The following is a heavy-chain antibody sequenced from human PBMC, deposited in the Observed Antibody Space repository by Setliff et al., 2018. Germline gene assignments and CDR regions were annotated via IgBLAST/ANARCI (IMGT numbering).Heavy chain of an antibody. CDR1: GYTFTNNW. J-gene: IGHJ4*02. V-gene: IGHV5-51*01. CDR2: IYPRDSDT. Sequence: PGESLKISCEGSGYTFTNNWTGWVRQMPGKGLEWMGIIYPRDSDTRYSPSFQGQVTISADTSITTAYLQWSSLKASDSAMYYCARFRGGYSAYDWVDYWGQGTLVTVSS. CDR3: ARFRGGYSAYDWVDY. D-gene: IGHD5-12*01.